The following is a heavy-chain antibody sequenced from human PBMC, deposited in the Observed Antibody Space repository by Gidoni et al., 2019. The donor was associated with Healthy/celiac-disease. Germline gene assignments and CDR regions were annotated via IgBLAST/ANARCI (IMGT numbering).Heavy chain of an antibody. Sequence: QLQLQESGPGLVKPSETLSLTCTVSGGSISSSSYYWGWIRQPPGKGLEWIGSIYYSGSTSYNPSLKSLVTISVDTSKNQFSLKLSSVTAADTAVYYCARIGRVTTFSFWFDPWGQGTLVTVSS. J-gene: IGHJ5*02. CDR2: IYYSGST. V-gene: IGHV4-39*01. D-gene: IGHD4-17*01. CDR3: ARIGRVTTFSFWFDP. CDR1: GGSISSSSYY.